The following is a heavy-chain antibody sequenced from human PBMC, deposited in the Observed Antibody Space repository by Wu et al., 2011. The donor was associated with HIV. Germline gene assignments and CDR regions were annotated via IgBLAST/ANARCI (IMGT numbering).Heavy chain of an antibody. CDR3: GRCGRANFDY. V-gene: IGHV1-69*15. CDR1: GGTFSSFG. CDR2: IRPMFGTP. Sequence: QVQLVQSGLRWKRPGSSVKVSCKASGGTFSSFGFNWVRQAPGQGLEWMGRIRPMFGTPNYAQKFQGRITITADESTSTVYMQLDRLTSDDTAVYFCGRCGRANFDYWGQGTQVIVSS. J-gene: IGHJ4*02. D-gene: IGHD2-21*01.